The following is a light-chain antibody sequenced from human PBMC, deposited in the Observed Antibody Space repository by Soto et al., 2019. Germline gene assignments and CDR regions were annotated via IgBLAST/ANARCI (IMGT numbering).Light chain of an antibody. J-gene: IGLJ2*01. CDR2: EVS. Sequence: QSALTQPPSASGSPGQSVTISCTGTSSDVGGYNYVSWYQQHPGKAPKLMISEVSKRPSGVPDRFSGSKSVNTASLTVSGLQAEDAADYYCSSFAGNNNLVFGGGTKLTVL. CDR3: SSFAGNNNLV. V-gene: IGLV2-8*01. CDR1: SSDVGGYNY.